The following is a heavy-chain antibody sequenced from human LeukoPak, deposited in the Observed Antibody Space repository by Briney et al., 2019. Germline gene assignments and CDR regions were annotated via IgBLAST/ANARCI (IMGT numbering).Heavy chain of an antibody. V-gene: IGHV4-59*01. CDR1: GGSINSYY. J-gene: IGHJ4*02. Sequence: SETLSLTCTVSGGSINSYYGSWVRQPPGKGLEWVGYIYYSGSTNYNPSLKSRVTISVDTSKNQFSLKLNSVTAADTAVYYCARGRKINVCWGQGTLVTVSS. CDR2: IYYSGST. CDR3: ARGRKINVC.